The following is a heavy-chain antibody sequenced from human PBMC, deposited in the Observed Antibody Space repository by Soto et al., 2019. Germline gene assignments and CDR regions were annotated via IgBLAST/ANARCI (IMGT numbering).Heavy chain of an antibody. CDR3: ARYTSSWSDHFEY. CDR1: GGSISSGGYS. J-gene: IGHJ4*02. V-gene: IGHV4-30-2*03. D-gene: IGHD6-13*01. CDR2: IYYGGST. Sequence: SETLSLTCAVSGGSISSGGYSWSWIRQPPGKGLEWIGSIYYGGSTYYNPSLKSRVTISVDTSKNQFSLKLRSMTAADTAVYYCARYTSSWSDHFEYWGQGTLVTVSS.